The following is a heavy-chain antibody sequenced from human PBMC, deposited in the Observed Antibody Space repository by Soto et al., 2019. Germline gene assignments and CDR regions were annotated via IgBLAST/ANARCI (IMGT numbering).Heavy chain of an antibody. CDR3: VKGGGDGGWLDP. CDR2: TYFRSKWLN. CDR1: GDRVSRHSAS. J-gene: IGHJ5*02. D-gene: IGHD3-16*01. Sequence: QTLSHPSVLSGDRVSRHSASWNWIRPSPSRGLEWLGRTYFRSKWLNEYADSVKSRINITSDTAKNQFSMQLDSGTHEDTAVYYGVKGGGDGGWLDPWGQGTLVTVSS. V-gene: IGHV6-1*01.